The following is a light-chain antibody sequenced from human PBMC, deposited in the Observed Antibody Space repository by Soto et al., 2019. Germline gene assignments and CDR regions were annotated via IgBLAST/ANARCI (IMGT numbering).Light chain of an antibody. Sequence: DFQMTKSPSSLSASVGDTVTLTCRAGQSFTNYLAWYQQKPGKAPKLLIYAASTLQSGVPPRFSGSGSGTHFTLTISSLQAEDAATYYCQKYNTAPYTFCQGTRLEIK. CDR3: QKYNTAPYT. J-gene: IGKJ5*01. CDR1: QSFTNY. CDR2: AAS. V-gene: IGKV1-27*01.